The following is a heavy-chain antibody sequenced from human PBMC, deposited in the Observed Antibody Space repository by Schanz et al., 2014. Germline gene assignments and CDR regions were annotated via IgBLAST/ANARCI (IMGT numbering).Heavy chain of an antibody. CDR1: GGSIRSYF. D-gene: IGHD6-19*01. V-gene: IGHV4-59*12. CDR2: IYHSGST. Sequence: QVQLQESGPGLLKPSETLSLTCTVSGGSIRSYFWSWIRQPPGKGLEWIGEIYHSGSTNYNPSLKSRLTISVDKPKKQFSLKVTSMTAADTAVYYCARGHHPHGITVAARGFDPWGQGTLVTVSS. CDR3: ARGHHPHGITVAARGFDP. J-gene: IGHJ5*02.